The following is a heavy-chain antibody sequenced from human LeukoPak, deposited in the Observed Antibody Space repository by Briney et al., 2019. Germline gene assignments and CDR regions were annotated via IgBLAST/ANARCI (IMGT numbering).Heavy chain of an antibody. J-gene: IGHJ3*01. CDR3: ARDFQDAFDV. CDR1: GFTVSTKY. CDR2: IYSGGST. Sequence: GSLRLSCAASGFTVSTKYMSWVRQAPGKGLERVSVIYSGGSTYYADSVKGRFTISRDNSKNTLYLQMNSLRTEDTAMYYCARDFQDAFDVWGQGTMVTVSS. V-gene: IGHV3-53*01.